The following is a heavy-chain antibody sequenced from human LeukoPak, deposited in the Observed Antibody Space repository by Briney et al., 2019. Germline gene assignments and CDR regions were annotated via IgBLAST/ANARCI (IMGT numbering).Heavy chain of an antibody. CDR2: ISSSSRTI. D-gene: IGHD1-14*01. CDR3: AKGSPRGGFDS. CDR1: DLTFSTFT. J-gene: IGHJ5*01. V-gene: IGHV3-48*01. Sequence: GGSLRLSCAASDLTFSTFTMHWVRQAPGKGLEWLSPISSSSRTINYADSVQGRFTVSRDNANSSMFLQMNELRREDTAVYYCAKGSPRGGFDSWGQGTLVTVSS.